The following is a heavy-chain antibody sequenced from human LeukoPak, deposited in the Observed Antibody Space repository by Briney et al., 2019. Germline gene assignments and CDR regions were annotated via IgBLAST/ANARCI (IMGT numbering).Heavy chain of an antibody. J-gene: IGHJ5*02. Sequence: GASVKVSCKASGYTFTGYYMHWVRQAPGQGLEWMGWINPNSGGTNYAQKFQGRVTMTRDTSISTAYMELSRLRSDDTAVYYCARERVSQRGRNWFDPWGQGTLVTVSS. CDR2: INPNSGGT. CDR1: GYTFTGYY. CDR3: ARERVSQRGRNWFDP. D-gene: IGHD2-15*01. V-gene: IGHV1-2*02.